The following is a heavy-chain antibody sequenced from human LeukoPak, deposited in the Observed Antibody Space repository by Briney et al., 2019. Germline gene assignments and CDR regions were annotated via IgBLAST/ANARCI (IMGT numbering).Heavy chain of an antibody. CDR2: INHSGST. J-gene: IGHJ5*02. D-gene: IGHD2-15*01. CDR1: GGSSSGYY. CDR3: ARGRGAAYCSGGSCPGDWFDP. V-gene: IGHV4-34*01. Sequence: SETLSLTCAVHGGSSSGYYWSWIRQPPGTGREWVGEINHSGSTNYYPSLKSRVTISVDTSKNQFSLKLSSVTAADTAVYYCARGRGAAYCSGGSCPGDWFDPWGQGTLVTVSS.